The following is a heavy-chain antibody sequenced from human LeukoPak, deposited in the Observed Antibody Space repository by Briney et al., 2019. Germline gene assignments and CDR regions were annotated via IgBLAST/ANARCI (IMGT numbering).Heavy chain of an antibody. Sequence: GESLKISCKGSGSRFTSYWIGWVRQMPGKGLEGMGIIYPGDSDTRYSPSFQDQVTISADKSTSTAYLQWSSLKASDTAMYYCARLGCSSTSCYPWGQGTLVTVSS. J-gene: IGHJ5*02. CDR3: ARLGCSSTSCYP. CDR1: GSRFTSYW. V-gene: IGHV5-51*01. D-gene: IGHD2-2*01. CDR2: IYPGDSDT.